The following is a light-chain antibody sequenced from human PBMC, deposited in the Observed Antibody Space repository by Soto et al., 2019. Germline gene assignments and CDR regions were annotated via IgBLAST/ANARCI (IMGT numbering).Light chain of an antibody. CDR3: HQASSFAIT. J-gene: IGKJ4*01. Sequence: DIQMTQSPSSVSASVGDRVTITCRASQDISRWLAWYQQKPGRAPNLLIYSASSLLSGVPSRFSGSGSGTDFTLTISNQQPEDFATYYCHQASSFAITFGGGTKVE. V-gene: IGKV1-12*01. CDR1: QDISRW. CDR2: SAS.